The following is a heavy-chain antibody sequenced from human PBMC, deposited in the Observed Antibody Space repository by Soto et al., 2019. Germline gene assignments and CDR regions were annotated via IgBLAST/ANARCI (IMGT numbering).Heavy chain of an antibody. Sequence: ASVKFSCRTSCYSFANSGINWLRQAPGQVLEWIGWLNTATGTKVSSHTFQGRVTMTTDTSTRTVFMDLRSLRTDDTAVYYWARYLMYTSSPESGFDPWGQGTLVTV. CDR1: CYSFANSG. CDR2: LNTATGTK. V-gene: IGHV1-18*01. CDR3: ARYLMYTSSPESGFDP. D-gene: IGHD6-6*01. J-gene: IGHJ5*02.